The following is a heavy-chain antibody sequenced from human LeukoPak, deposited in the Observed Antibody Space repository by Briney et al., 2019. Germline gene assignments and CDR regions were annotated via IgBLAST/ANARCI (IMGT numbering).Heavy chain of an antibody. CDR1: GYTFTSYG. J-gene: IGHJ5*02. D-gene: IGHD5-18*01. CDR2: ISAYNGNT. V-gene: IGHV1-18*01. CDR3: ANSMGGYSYDTNWFDP. Sequence: ASVKVSCKASGYTFTSYGISWVRQAPGQGLEWMGWISAYNGNTNYAQKLQGRVTMTTDTSTSTAYMELRSLRSDDTAVYYCANSMGGYSYDTNWFDPWGQGTLVTVSS.